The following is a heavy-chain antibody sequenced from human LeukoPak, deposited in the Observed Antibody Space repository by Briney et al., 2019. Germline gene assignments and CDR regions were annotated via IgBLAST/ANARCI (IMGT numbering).Heavy chain of an antibody. V-gene: IGHV3-23*01. CDR2: ISGSGGGT. D-gene: IGHD3-22*01. Sequence: PGGSLRLSCAASEFTFSSYGMSWVRQAPGKGPEWVSDISGSGGGTYYADSVKGRFTISRDNSKNTLYLQMNSLRAEDTAVYYCAKGGIPYYYDSSGYSELDYWGQGTLVTVSS. CDR3: AKGGIPYYYDSSGYSELDY. CDR1: EFTFSSYG. J-gene: IGHJ4*02.